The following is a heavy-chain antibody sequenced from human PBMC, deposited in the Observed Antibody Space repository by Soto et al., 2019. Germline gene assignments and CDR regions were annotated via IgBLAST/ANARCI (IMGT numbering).Heavy chain of an antibody. CDR2: IFYSGST. CDR1: GGSIRSYY. J-gene: IGHJ4*02. CDR3: ARGAADTALVDS. V-gene: IGHV4-59*01. D-gene: IGHD5-18*01. Sequence: SETLSLTCTVSGGSIRSYYWTWIRQPPGKGLEWLGYIFYSGSTFYNPSLKSRVTISIHTSKSQFSLQLTSVTAADTAVYYCARGAADTALVDSWGQGTLVTVFS.